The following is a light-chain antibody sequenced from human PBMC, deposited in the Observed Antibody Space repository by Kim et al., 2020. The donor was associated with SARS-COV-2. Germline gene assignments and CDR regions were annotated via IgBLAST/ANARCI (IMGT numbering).Light chain of an antibody. CDR2: GTS. V-gene: IGKV3-15*01. Sequence: PGGRATLACRACQSVSSNLAWYQHKPGQAPRVLIYGTSTRATGIPARFSGSGSGTEFTLTISSLQSGDSAVDYCHQYNTWPPGTFGQGTKVDIK. CDR1: QSVSSN. J-gene: IGKJ2*01. CDR3: HQYNTWPPGT.